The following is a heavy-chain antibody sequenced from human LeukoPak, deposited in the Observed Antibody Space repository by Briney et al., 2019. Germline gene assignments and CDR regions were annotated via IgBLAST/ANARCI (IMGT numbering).Heavy chain of an antibody. CDR1: RFTFTTYA. CDR3: AKSHSVTYRGYFDT. CDR2: ISNSGVNT. V-gene: IGHV3-23*01. D-gene: IGHD4-23*01. J-gene: IGHJ4*02. Sequence: GGSLRLSCVASRFTFTTYAMSWVRQAPGKGLEWISTISNSGVNTYYADSVKGRFTISRDNSKTTLSLQMNSLRAADTAVYYCAKSHSVTYRGYFDTWGQGTLVTVSS.